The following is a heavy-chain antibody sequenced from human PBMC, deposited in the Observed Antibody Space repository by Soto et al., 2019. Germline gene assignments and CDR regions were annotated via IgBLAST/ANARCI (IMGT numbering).Heavy chain of an antibody. J-gene: IGHJ4*02. D-gene: IGHD3-3*01. Sequence: PGGSLRLSCAASGFTFSSFWITWVRQAPGKGPEWVANINQDGSEKHYVDSVKGRFTLSRDNAENSVYLQMNSLRADDTAVYYCARDFGVQELDYWGQGTLVTVSS. CDR2: INQDGSEK. V-gene: IGHV3-7*01. CDR3: ARDFGVQELDY. CDR1: GFTFSSFW.